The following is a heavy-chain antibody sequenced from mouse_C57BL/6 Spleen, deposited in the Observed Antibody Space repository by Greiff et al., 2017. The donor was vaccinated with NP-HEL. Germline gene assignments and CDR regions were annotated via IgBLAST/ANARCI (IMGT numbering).Heavy chain of an antibody. V-gene: IGHV1-76*01. D-gene: IGHD1-1*01. CDR2: IYPGSGNT. CDR3: ARNGGDYYGSSYAMDY. CDR1: GYTFTDYY. Sequence: QVQLQQSGAELVRPGASVKLSCKASGYTFTDYYINWVKQRPGQGLEWIARIYPGSGNTYYNEKFKGKATLTAEKSSSTAYMQLSSLTSEDSAVYFCARNGGDYYGSSYAMDYWGQGTSVTVSS. J-gene: IGHJ4*01.